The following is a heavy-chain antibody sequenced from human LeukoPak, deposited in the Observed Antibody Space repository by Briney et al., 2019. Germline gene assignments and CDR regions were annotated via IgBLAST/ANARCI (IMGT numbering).Heavy chain of an antibody. Sequence: GGSLRLSCVASGFTFSSYGMHWVRQAPGKGLEWVAFISYDGSNEDIADSVKGRFIISRDNSKNTLYLQMNSLRAEDTAVYYCAKGPAPRLGEFSYHALVDYWGQGTLVTVSS. CDR1: GFTFSSYG. V-gene: IGHV3-30*18. J-gene: IGHJ4*02. D-gene: IGHD3-16*02. CDR3: AKGPAPRLGEFSYHALVDY. CDR2: ISYDGSNE.